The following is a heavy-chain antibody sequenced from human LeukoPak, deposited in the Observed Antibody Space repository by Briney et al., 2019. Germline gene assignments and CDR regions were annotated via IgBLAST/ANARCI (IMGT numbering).Heavy chain of an antibody. D-gene: IGHD6-13*01. CDR3: ARVYSSSWYQFDY. CDR1: GGSISSYY. V-gene: IGHV4-59*01. CDR2: IYYSGST. J-gene: IGHJ4*02. Sequence: TSETLSLTCTVSGGSISSYYWSWIRQPPGKGLEWIGYIYYSGSTNYSPSLKSRVTISVDTSKNQFSLKLSSVTAADTAVYYCARVYSSSWYQFDYWGQGTLVTVSS.